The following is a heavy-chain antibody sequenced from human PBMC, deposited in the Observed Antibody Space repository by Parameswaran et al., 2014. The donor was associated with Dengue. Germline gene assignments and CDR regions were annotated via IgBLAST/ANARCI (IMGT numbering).Heavy chain of an antibody. Sequence: WIRQPPGKGLEWIGEINHSGSTNYNPSLKSRVTISVDTSKNQFSLKLSSVTAADTAVYYCARTAVTHPRPGWFDPWGQGTLVTVSS. D-gene: IGHD5-18*01. J-gene: IGHJ5*02. CDR2: INHSGST. CDR3: ARTAVTHPRPGWFDP. V-gene: IGHV4-34*01.